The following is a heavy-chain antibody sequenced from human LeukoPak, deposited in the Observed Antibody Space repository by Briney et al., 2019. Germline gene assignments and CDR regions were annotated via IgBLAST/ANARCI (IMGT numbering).Heavy chain of an antibody. Sequence: GGSLRLSCAASGFTFNNYQMNWVRQAPGKGLEWVANIKQDGSEKYYVDSVKGRFTISRDNAKNSLYLQMNSLRAEDTAVYYCARGGAIPLPFDYWGQGTLVTVSS. J-gene: IGHJ4*01. D-gene: IGHD2-21*01. V-gene: IGHV3-7*04. CDR1: GFTFNNYQ. CDR2: IKQDGSEK. CDR3: ARGGAIPLPFDY.